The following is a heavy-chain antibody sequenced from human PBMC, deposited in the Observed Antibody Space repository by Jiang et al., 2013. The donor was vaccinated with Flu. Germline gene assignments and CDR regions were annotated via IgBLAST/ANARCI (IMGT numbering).Heavy chain of an antibody. J-gene: IGHJ5*02. Sequence: GPGLVKPSQTLSLSCTVSGGSMSSGNYYWSWIRQPPGKGLEWIGYIYHSGSTYYNPSLKSRVSMSVDTSKNQFSLNLRSASAADTAVYSCARVRHCSTTTCYSDRWFDPWGQEPSITVSS. V-gene: IGHV4-30-4*01. D-gene: IGHD2-2*02. CDR2: IYHSGST. CDR1: GGSMSSGNYY. CDR3: ARVRHCSTTTCYSDRWFDP.